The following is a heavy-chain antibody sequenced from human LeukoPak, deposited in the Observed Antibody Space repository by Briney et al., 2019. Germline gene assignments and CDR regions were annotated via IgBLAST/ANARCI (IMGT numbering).Heavy chain of an antibody. Sequence: SETLSLTCAVYGGSFSGYNWHWIRQPPGKGLEWIGGINHSGSTNSNPSLKSRVTISVDTSKSQFSLNLSSVTAADTAVYYCARRLWFGESDVWGKGTTVTVSS. CDR1: GGSFSGYN. J-gene: IGHJ6*04. D-gene: IGHD3-10*01. V-gene: IGHV4-34*01. CDR3: ARRLWFGESDV. CDR2: INHSGST.